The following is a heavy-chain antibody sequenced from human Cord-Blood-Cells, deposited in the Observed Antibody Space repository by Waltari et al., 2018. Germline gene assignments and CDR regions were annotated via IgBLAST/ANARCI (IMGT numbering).Heavy chain of an antibody. V-gene: IGHV3-30-3*01. CDR3: ARDMGANWGSDDAFDI. Sequence: QVQLVESVGGVVQPGRSLRPSCAASGFTFLSSDLPWVCQAPGKGLEWVAVISYDGSNKYYADSVKGRFSISRDNSKNTLYLQMNSLRAEDTAVYYCARDMGANWGSDDAFDIWGQGTMVTVSS. J-gene: IGHJ3*02. D-gene: IGHD7-27*01. CDR2: ISYDGSNK. CDR1: GFTFLSSD.